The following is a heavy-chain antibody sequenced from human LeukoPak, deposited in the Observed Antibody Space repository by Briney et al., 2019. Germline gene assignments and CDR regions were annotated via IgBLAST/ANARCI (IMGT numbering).Heavy chain of an antibody. D-gene: IGHD1-20*01. J-gene: IGHJ4*02. V-gene: IGHV3-30*03. Sequence: GGSLRLSCVASGFTFSSYGMHWVRQAPGKGLEWVAVISYDGSNKYYADSVKGRFTISRDNSKNTLYLQMNSLRAEDTAVYYCARGDNWNDRGSFDYWGQGTLVTVSS. CDR3: ARGDNWNDRGSFDY. CDR1: GFTFSSYG. CDR2: ISYDGSNK.